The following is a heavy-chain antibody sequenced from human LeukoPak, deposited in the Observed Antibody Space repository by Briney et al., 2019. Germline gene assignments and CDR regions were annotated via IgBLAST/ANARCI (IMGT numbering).Heavy chain of an antibody. CDR1: GFTFSSYG. CDR3: AKGYSSGWNAGAFDY. V-gene: IGHV3-30*18. Sequence: GGSLRLSCAASGFTFSSYGMHWVRQAPGKGLEWVAVMSDDGSNKYYADSVKGRFTISRDNSKNTVHLHMNSLRAEDTAVYYCAKGYSSGWNAGAFDYWGQGNLVTVSS. D-gene: IGHD6-19*01. CDR2: MSDDGSNK. J-gene: IGHJ4*02.